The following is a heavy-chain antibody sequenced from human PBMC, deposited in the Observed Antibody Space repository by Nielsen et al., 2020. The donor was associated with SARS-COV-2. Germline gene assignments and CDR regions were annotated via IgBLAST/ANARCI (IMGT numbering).Heavy chain of an antibody. D-gene: IGHD3-16*01. CDR2: ISHSGDT. CDR3: VRGNSVMALDV. Sequence: SETLSLTCRVSGGSVSGFHWSWVRLPPQKGLEWIGEISHSGDTLYDASLHSRATISVDRSKNEVSLRVTSVTVADTATYYCVRGNSVMALDVWGRGTTVSVS. CDR1: GGSVSGFH. V-gene: IGHV4-34*01. J-gene: IGHJ6*02.